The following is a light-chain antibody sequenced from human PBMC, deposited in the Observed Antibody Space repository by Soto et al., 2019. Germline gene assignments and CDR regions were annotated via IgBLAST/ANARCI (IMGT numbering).Light chain of an antibody. CDR1: QIVSSIY. J-gene: IGKJ5*01. V-gene: IGKV3-20*02. CDR2: GGS. Sequence: MVFCHPPVTQSMSPRDRATLSCRASQIVSSIYLAWYQQKPGQAPRRLMYGGSIRATGIPARFSGSGYGTDFTLTISGLEPGDFAVYYCQHCKEWPRTFGKGTGL. CDR3: QHCKEWPRT.